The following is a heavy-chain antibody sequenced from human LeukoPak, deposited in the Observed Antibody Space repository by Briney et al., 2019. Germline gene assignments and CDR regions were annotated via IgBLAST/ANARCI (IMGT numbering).Heavy chain of an antibody. CDR3: AKDPGIAVAGTEDDAFDI. V-gene: IGHV3-23*01. CDR2: SGGST. D-gene: IGHD6-19*01. Sequence: SGGSTYYADSVKGRVTIWRENSKNTVYVQMNSLRGEDTAVYYCAKDPGIAVAGTEDDAFDIWGQGTMVTVSS. J-gene: IGHJ3*02.